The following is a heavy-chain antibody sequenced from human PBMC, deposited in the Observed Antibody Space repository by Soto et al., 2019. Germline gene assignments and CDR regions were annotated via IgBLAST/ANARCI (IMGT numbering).Heavy chain of an antibody. V-gene: IGHV1-69*01. Sequence: QVQLVQSGAEVKKPGSSVTVSCTASGGTFSNYAISWVRQAPGQGLEWMGGIIPMFGTPNYAQKFQGRVTITEDESTNTAYMELSSLRSEDTAVYYCARDRGNFDYWGQGTLVTVSS. CDR2: IIPMFGTP. J-gene: IGHJ4*02. CDR1: GGTFSNYA. CDR3: ARDRGNFDY.